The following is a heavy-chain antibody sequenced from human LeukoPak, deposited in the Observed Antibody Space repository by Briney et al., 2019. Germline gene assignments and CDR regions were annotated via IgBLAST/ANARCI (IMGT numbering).Heavy chain of an antibody. CDR1: GFTFSSYG. Sequence: GGSLRLSCAASGFTFSSYGMSWVRQAPGKGLEWVSAISGSGGSTYYADSVKGRFTISRDNSKNTLYLQMNSLRAEDTAVYYCAKDDYDILTGYRASPIDPWGQGTLVTVSS. V-gene: IGHV3-23*01. J-gene: IGHJ5*02. D-gene: IGHD3-9*01. CDR2: ISGSGGST. CDR3: AKDDYDILTGYRASPIDP.